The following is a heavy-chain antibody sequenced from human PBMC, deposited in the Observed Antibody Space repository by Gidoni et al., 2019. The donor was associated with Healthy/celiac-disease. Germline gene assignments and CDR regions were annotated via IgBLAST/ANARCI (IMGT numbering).Heavy chain of an antibody. CDR2: IDPSDSYT. V-gene: IGHV5-10-1*03. Sequence: EVQLVQSGAEVKKPGESLRISCKGPGYSFTSYWFSWVRQMPGKGLEWMGRIDPSDSYTNYSPSFQGHVTISADKSISTAYLQWSSLKASDTAMYYCARLREGGGYYYYYMDVWGKGTTVTVSS. D-gene: IGHD3-16*01. CDR1: GYSFTSYW. CDR3: ARLREGGGYYYYYMDV. J-gene: IGHJ6*03.